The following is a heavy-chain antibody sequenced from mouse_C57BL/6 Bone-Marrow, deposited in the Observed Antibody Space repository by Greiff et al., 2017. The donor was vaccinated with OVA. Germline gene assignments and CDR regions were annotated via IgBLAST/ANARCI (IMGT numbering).Heavy chain of an antibody. CDR3: ARYDSCGFDV. Sequence: VQLQQPGAELVMPGASVKLSCKASGYTFTSYWMHWVKQRPGQGLEWIGEIDPSDSYTNYNQKFKGKSTLTVDKSSSTAYMQLSSLTSEDSAVYDCARYDSCGFDVWGTGTTLTVSS. D-gene: IGHD2-12*01. J-gene: IGHJ1*03. CDR2: IDPSDSYT. CDR1: GYTFTSYW. V-gene: IGHV1-69*01.